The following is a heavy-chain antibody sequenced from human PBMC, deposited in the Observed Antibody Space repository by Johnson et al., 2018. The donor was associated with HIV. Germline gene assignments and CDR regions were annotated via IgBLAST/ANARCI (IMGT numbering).Heavy chain of an antibody. Sequence: VQLVESGGGLVQPGGSLRLSCAASGFTVSSNYMSWVRQAPGKGLEWVSVIYSGGSTYYADSVKGRFTISRDNSKNTLYLQMNSLRAEDTAVYYCAKLWFRELLPNAFDRWGQGTMVTVYS. CDR1: GFTVSSNY. CDR3: AKLWFRELLPNAFDR. V-gene: IGHV3-66*02. J-gene: IGHJ3*01. CDR2: IYSGGST. D-gene: IGHD3-10*01.